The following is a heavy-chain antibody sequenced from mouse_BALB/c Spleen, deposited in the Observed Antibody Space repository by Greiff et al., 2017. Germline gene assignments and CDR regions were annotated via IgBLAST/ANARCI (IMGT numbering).Heavy chain of an antibody. CDR1: GYTFTSYY. CDR2: INPSNGGT. CDR3: SRSGYTWFAY. Sequence: VQRVESGAELVKPGASVKLSCKASGYTFTSYYMYWVKQRPGQGLEWIGEINPSNGGTNFNEKFKSKATLTVDKSSSTAYMQLSSLTSEDSAVYYCSRSGYTWFAYWGQGTLVTVSA. V-gene: IGHV1S81*02. D-gene: IGHD3-1*01. J-gene: IGHJ3*01.